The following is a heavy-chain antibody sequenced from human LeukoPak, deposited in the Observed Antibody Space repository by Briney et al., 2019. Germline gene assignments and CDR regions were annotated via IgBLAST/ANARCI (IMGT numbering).Heavy chain of an antibody. Sequence: ASVKVSCKASGYTFTGYYMHWVRQAPGQGLEWMGWINPNSGGTNYAQKFQGRVTMTRDTSTSTAYMELSRLRSDDTAVYYCARKRMRMVRGVNGGDNWFDPWGQGTLVTVSS. D-gene: IGHD3-10*01. CDR2: INPNSGGT. CDR1: GYTFTGYY. CDR3: ARKRMRMVRGVNGGDNWFDP. V-gene: IGHV1-2*02. J-gene: IGHJ5*02.